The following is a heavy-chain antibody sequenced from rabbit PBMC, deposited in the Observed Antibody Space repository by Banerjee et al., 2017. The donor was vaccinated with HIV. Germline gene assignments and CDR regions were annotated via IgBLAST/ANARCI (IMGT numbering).Heavy chain of an antibody. Sequence: QLVESGGGLVTLGGSLKLSCKASGIDFSSSYYMCWVRQAPGKGLEWIAYIYPDYDTTDYASWVNGRVTISLDNAQNTVFLQMNSLTAADTATYFCARDHYTYDLNLWGPGTLVTV. CDR1: GIDFSSSYY. D-gene: IGHD6-1*01. CDR3: ARDHYTYDLNL. V-gene: IGHV1S7*01. J-gene: IGHJ4*01. CDR2: IYPDYDTT.